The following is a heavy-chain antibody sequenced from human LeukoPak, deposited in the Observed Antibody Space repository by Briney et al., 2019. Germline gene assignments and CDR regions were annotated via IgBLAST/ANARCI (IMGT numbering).Heavy chain of an antibody. Sequence: GGSLRLSCAASGFTFSSYAMHWVRQAPGKGLEWVAVISYDGSNKYYADSVKGRFAISRDNSKNTLYLQMNSLGAEDTAVYYCARDLYITMVRGALGVVDYWGQGTLVTVSS. CDR3: ARDLYITMVRGALGVVDY. CDR1: GFTFSSYA. V-gene: IGHV3-30*09. D-gene: IGHD3-10*01. J-gene: IGHJ4*02. CDR2: ISYDGSNK.